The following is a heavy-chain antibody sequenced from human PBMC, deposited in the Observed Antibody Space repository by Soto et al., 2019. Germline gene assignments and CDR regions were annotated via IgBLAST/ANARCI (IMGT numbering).Heavy chain of an antibody. CDR2: IYYSGST. CDR3: ASALYCSGGSCSFDP. CDR1: GGSISNYY. Sequence: SETLSLTCTVSGGSISNYYCSWIRQPPGKGLEWIGYIYYSGSTNYNPSLKSRVTISVDTSKNQFSLKLSSVTAADTAVYYCASALYCSGGSCSFDPWGQGTLVTVSS. D-gene: IGHD2-15*01. V-gene: IGHV4-59*01. J-gene: IGHJ5*02.